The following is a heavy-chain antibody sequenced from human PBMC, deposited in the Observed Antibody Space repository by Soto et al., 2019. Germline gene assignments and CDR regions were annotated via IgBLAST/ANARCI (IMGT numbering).Heavy chain of an antibody. D-gene: IGHD3-22*01. CDR2: IYYSGNT. CDR1: GGSISSSSYH. V-gene: IGHV4-39*01. CDR3: ARLVKKGSGWKGPDS. Sequence: QLQLQESGPGLVKPSETLSLTCTVSGGSISSSSYHWGWIRQPTGKGLEWIGSIYYSGNTYYNPVLKGRSTLFVATAKNQFSLKLTSVTAADTAVYYCARLVKKGSGWKGPDSWGQGTLVTVSS. J-gene: IGHJ4*02.